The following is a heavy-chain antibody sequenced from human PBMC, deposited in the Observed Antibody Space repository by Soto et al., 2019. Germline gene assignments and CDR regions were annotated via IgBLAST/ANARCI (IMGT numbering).Heavy chain of an antibody. CDR1: GGSISSGGYY. CDR3: ARAHYGDYVTLDY. CDR2: IYYSGST. J-gene: IGHJ4*02. V-gene: IGHV4-31*03. Sequence: PSETLSLTCTVSGGSISSGGYYWSWIRQHPGKGLEWIGYIYYSGSTYYNPSLKSRVTISVDTSKNQFSLKLSSVTAADTAVYYCARAHYGDYVTLDYWGQGTLVTVS. D-gene: IGHD4-17*01.